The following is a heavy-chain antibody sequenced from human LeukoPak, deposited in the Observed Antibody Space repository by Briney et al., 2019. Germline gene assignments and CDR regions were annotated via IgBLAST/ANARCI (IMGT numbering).Heavy chain of an antibody. J-gene: IGHJ3*02. D-gene: IGHD5-18*01. CDR1: GGSISSYY. V-gene: IGHV4-59*01. CDR2: TDYRGST. Sequence: SETLSLTCTVSGGSISSYYWSWIRQPPGKGLEWIAYTDYRGSTTYNPSLKSRVTISVDTSRNQFSLKLSSVTAADTAVYYCARSRSGYSYDHAAFDIWGQGTMVTVSS. CDR3: ARSRSGYSYDHAAFDI.